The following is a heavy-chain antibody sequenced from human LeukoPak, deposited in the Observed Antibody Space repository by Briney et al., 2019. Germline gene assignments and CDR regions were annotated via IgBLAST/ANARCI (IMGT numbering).Heavy chain of an antibody. D-gene: IGHD5-12*01. V-gene: IGHV1-18*01. CDR2: ISAYNGNT. CDR1: GYTFTSYG. Sequence: ASLKVSCKASGYTFTSYGITWVRQTPGQGLEWMGWISAYNGNTNYAQKLQGRVTMTTDTSTSTAYMELRSLRSDDTAVYYCARRTRGYPDYWGQGTLVTVSS. CDR3: ARRTRGYPDY. J-gene: IGHJ4*02.